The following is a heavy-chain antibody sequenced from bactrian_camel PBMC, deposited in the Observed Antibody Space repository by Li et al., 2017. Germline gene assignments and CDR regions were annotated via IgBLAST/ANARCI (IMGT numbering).Heavy chain of an antibody. V-gene: IGHV3S54*01. D-gene: IGHD2*01. CDR3: AALYTGISGCYSTSLAPASFDY. J-gene: IGHJ4*01. CDR1: RRLRDNWN. Sequence: VQLVESGGGAVEAGRSLRISCAVTRRLRDNWNMGWFRQAPGKEREGVARIYTPTRTTTYTPTRTTYYADSVKGRFAISRDNAEKTLFLQMDSLKSDDAAKYYCAALYTGISGCYSTSLAPASFDYWGQGTQVTVSS. CDR2: IYTPTRTTTYTPTRTT.